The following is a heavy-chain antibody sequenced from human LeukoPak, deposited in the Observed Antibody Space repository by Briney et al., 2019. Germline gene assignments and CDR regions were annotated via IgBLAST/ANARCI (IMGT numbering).Heavy chain of an antibody. Sequence: GGSLRLSCAASGFTVSTNYMSWVRQAPGKGLEWVSVIYSGGSTYYADSVKGRFTIFRDHSKNTLYLQMNSLRAEDTALYYCAKDGMYSSSSSYYFDYWGQGTLVTVSS. D-gene: IGHD6-6*01. CDR3: AKDGMYSSSSSYYFDY. CDR2: IYSGGST. J-gene: IGHJ4*02. V-gene: IGHV3-53*01. CDR1: GFTVSTNY.